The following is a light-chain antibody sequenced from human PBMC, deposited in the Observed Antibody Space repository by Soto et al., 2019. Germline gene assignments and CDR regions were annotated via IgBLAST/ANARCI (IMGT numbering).Light chain of an antibody. CDR3: QQLNSYPLT. V-gene: IGKV1-9*01. J-gene: IGKJ4*01. Sequence: SQLTQSPSSLSASLGDRVTITSRASQDISDYLAWYQQRPGKAPKLLIYAASTLQSGVPSRFSGSGSGTEFTLTISSLQPEDFATYSCQQLNSYPLTFGGGTKVDIK. CDR2: AAS. CDR1: QDISDY.